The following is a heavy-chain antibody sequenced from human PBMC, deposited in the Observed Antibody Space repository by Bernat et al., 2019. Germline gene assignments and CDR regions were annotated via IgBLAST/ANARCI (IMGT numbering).Heavy chain of an antibody. CDR1: GFTVSSNY. J-gene: IGHJ5*02. D-gene: IGHD3-16*01. CDR3: ARARKQLPGGGFWFDP. V-gene: IGHV3-53*01. Sequence: EVQLVESGGGLIQPGGSLRLSCAASGFTVSSNYMSWVRQAPGKGLEWVSVIYSGGSTYYADSVKGRFTISSDNSKNTLYLKMNSLRAEDTAVYYCARARKQLPGGGFWFDPWGQGTLVTVSS. CDR2: IYSGGST.